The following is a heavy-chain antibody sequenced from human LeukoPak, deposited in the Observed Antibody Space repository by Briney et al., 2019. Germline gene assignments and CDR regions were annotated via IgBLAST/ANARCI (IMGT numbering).Heavy chain of an antibody. J-gene: IGHJ5*02. D-gene: IGHD3-10*01. V-gene: IGHV1-8*01. Sequence: ASVKVSFKASGNTFTSYDINWVRQATGQGLEWMGWMNPNSGNTGYAQKFQGRVTMTRNASISTAYMELSSLRSEDTAVYYCARLWRYGSSSSWGQGTLVTVSS. CDR1: GNTFTSYD. CDR3: ARLWRYGSSSS. CDR2: MNPNSGNT.